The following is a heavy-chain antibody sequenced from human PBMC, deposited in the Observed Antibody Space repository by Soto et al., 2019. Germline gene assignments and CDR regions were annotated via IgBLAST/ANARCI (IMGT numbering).Heavy chain of an antibody. CDR2: IYYSGST. Sequence: QVQLQESGPGLVKPSQTLSLTCTVSGGSISSGGYYWSWIRPHPGKGLEWIGYIYYSGSTYYNPSLKSRGTISVDTSKTQFYLKLSSVTAADTAVYYCARDDSTSWGYGMDVWGQGTTVTVSS. V-gene: IGHV4-30-4*01. D-gene: IGHD2-2*01. J-gene: IGHJ6*02. CDR1: GGSISSGGYY. CDR3: ARDDSTSWGYGMDV.